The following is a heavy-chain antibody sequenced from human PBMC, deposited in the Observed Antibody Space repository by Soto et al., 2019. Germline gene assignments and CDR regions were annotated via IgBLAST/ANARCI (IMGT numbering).Heavy chain of an antibody. D-gene: IGHD6-25*01. V-gene: IGHV3-30*18. J-gene: IGHJ4*02. CDR1: GFTFSSYC. CDR3: AKDPPISGSGYFDY. CDR2: ISYDGSNN. Sequence: PGGSLRLSCAASGFTFSSYCMHWVRQAPGKGLEWVAVISYDGSNNYYADSVKGRFTISRDNSKNTLYLQMNSLRAEDTAVYYCAKDPPISGSGYFDYWGQGTLVTVSS.